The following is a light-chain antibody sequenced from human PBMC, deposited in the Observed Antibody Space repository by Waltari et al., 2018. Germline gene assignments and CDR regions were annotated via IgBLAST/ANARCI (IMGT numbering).Light chain of an antibody. V-gene: IGKV1-39*01. CDR2: GAS. Sequence: DIQLTQSPSSLSASVGDRVTITCRTSQTIDSYLIWYQQKAGKAPNLLIYGASSLYRGVPSRFSGSGSGTEFTLTISSLQPEDFATYYCQQTYRTPYTFGQGTKLEIK. CDR1: QTIDSY. CDR3: QQTYRTPYT. J-gene: IGKJ2*01.